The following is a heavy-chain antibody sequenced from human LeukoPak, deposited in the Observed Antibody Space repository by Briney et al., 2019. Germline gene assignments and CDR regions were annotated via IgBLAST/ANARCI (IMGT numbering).Heavy chain of an antibody. D-gene: IGHD3-22*01. CDR1: GRSFSGYY. J-gene: IGHJ4*02. CDR2: INHSGST. Sequence: PSETLSLTCAVYGRSFSGYYWSWIRQPPGKGLEWIGEINHSGSTNYNPSLKSRVTISVDTSKNQFSLKLSSVTAADTAVYYCASSQPDSSGTFDYWGQGTLVTVSS. V-gene: IGHV4-34*01. CDR3: ASSQPDSSGTFDY.